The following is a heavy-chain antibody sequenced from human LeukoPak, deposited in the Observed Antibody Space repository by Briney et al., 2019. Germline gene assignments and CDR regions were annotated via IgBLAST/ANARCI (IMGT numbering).Heavy chain of an antibody. Sequence: GGSLRLSCAASGFTFSSYAMSWVRQAPGKGLEWVSAISGSGGSTYYADSVKGRFTTSRDNSKNTLYLQMNSLRAEDTAVYYCAKDVRITMVRGFDYWGQGTLVTVSS. CDR2: ISGSGGST. J-gene: IGHJ4*02. CDR3: AKDVRITMVRGFDY. D-gene: IGHD3-10*01. CDR1: GFTFSSYA. V-gene: IGHV3-23*01.